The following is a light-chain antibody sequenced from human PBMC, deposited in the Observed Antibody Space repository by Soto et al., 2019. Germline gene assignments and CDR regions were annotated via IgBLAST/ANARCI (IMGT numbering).Light chain of an antibody. V-gene: IGKV3-11*01. J-gene: IGKJ1*01. CDR1: QSVGRS. CDR2: DAS. CDR3: QFYGDPSKT. Sequence: EIVLTQSPATLSLSPGERATLSCRASQSVGRSLAWYQQKPGQAPRLLIFDASTRATGIPDRFTGSGSGTDFTLTISRLEPEDFAVYYCQFYGDPSKTFGQGTKVEIK.